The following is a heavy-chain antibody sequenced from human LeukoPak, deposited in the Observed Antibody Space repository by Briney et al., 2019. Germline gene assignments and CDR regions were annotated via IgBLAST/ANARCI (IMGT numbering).Heavy chain of an antibody. CDR3: ARGYSYGSQCFDY. D-gene: IGHD5-18*01. Sequence: ASVKVSCKASGYTFTGYYMHWVRQAPGQGLEWMGWINPNSGGTNYAQKFQGRVTMTRDTSISTAYMELSRLRSDDTAVYYCARGYSYGSQCFDYWGQGTLVTVSS. J-gene: IGHJ4*02. CDR2: INPNSGGT. CDR1: GYTFTGYY. V-gene: IGHV1-2*02.